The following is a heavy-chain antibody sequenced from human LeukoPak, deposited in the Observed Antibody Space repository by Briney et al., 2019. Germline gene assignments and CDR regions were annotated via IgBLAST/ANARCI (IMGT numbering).Heavy chain of an antibody. CDR1: GFTFSTFA. V-gene: IGHV4-34*01. CDR2: INHSGST. D-gene: IGHD2-8*01. J-gene: IGHJ3*02. CDR3: ARGDRPREIPPLIRKKNAFDI. Sequence: GSLRLSCAASGFTFSTFAMIWVRQPPGKGLEWIGEINHSGSTNYNPSLKSRLTISVDTSKNQFSLKLSSVTAADTAVYYCARGDRPREIPPLIRKKNAFDIWGQGTMVTVSS.